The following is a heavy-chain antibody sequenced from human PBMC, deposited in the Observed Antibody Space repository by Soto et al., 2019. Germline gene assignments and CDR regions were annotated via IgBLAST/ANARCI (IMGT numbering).Heavy chain of an antibody. CDR3: ARDWGTGFYQLDS. D-gene: IGHD2-2*01. V-gene: IGHV6-1*01. CDR1: GDSVSSYSAA. CDR2: TYYRSRFFS. J-gene: IGHJ4*02. Sequence: SQTLSLTCAISGDSVSSYSAAWNWIRQSPSGGLEWLGRTYYRSRFFSDYAESVKSRIIINPDTSKNQFSLQLSSVTAADTALYYCARDWGTGFYQLDSWGQGTLVTVSS.